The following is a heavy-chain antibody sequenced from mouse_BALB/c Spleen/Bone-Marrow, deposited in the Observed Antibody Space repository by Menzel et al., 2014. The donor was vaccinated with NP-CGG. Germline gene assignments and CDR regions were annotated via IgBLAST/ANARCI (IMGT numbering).Heavy chain of an antibody. V-gene: IGHV4-1*02. D-gene: IGHD2-3*01. Sequence: EVQLQESGGGLVQPGGSLKLSCAASGFDFSRYWMSWVRQAPGKGLQWIGEINPESNTINYTPSLKDRFIISRDNAKNTLYLRMSKVRSEDTALYCCARLGYYGWFAYWGQGTLVTVSA. CDR3: ARLGYYGWFAY. CDR2: INPESNTI. CDR1: GFDFSRYW. J-gene: IGHJ3*01.